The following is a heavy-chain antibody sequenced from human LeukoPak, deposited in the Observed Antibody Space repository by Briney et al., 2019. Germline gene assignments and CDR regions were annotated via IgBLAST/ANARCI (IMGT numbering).Heavy chain of an antibody. Sequence: GGSLRLSCAASGFTFDDYAMHWVRQAPGKGLEWVSLISWDGGSTYYADSVKGRFTISRDNSKNSLYLQMNSLRAEDTALYYCAKDNGLIPHYYDSSGYYSYLGYWGQGTLVTVSS. CDR1: GFTFDDYA. J-gene: IGHJ4*02. CDR2: ISWDGGST. CDR3: AKDNGLIPHYYDSSGYYSYLGY. D-gene: IGHD3-22*01. V-gene: IGHV3-43D*03.